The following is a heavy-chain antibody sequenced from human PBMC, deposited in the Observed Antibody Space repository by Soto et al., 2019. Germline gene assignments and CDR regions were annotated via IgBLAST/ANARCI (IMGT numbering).Heavy chain of an antibody. V-gene: IGHV3-30-3*01. Sequence: QVQLVESGGGVVQPGRSLRLSCAASRFTFSYYAMHWIRQAPGKGLEWLAVILSDGTKNYYAESVKGRFPISIDKSKSQLYLQMNGLGVEDAAVYYRVSTIAVAGPDSFDMSGQGTMVTLSS. CDR2: ILSDGTKN. CDR3: VSTIAVAGPDSFDM. D-gene: IGHD6-19*01. CDR1: RFTFSYYA. J-gene: IGHJ3*02.